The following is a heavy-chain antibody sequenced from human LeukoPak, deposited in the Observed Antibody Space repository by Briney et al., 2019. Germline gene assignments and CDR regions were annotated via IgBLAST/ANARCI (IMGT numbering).Heavy chain of an antibody. D-gene: IGHD2-2*01. CDR1: GFTFSSYA. CDR3: ARDGGYCSSTSCSRYMDV. V-gene: IGHV3-30-3*01. J-gene: IGHJ6*03. CDR2: ISYDGSNK. Sequence: GSLRLSCAASGFTFSSYAMHWVRQAPGKGLEWVAVISYDGSNKYYADSVKGRFTISRDNSKNTLYLQMNSLRAEDTAVYYCARDGGYCSSTSCSRYMDVWGKGTTVTVSS.